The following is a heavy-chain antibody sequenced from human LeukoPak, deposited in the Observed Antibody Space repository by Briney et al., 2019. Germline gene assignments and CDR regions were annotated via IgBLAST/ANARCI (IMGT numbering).Heavy chain of an antibody. D-gene: IGHD2-2*01. CDR3: ARDIVVVPALDY. V-gene: IGHV3-7*01. CDR2: INSDGSEG. Sequence: GGSLRLSCAVSGFTFSGFWMSWSRQAPGKGLEWVASINSDGSEGYYADVVKGRFTISRDNAKNTLYLQMNSLRAEDTAVYYCARDIVVVPALDYWGQGTLVTVSS. J-gene: IGHJ4*02. CDR1: GFTFSGFW.